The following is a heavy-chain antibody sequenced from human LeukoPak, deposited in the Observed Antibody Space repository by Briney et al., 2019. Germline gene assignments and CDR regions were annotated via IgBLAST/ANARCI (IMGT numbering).Heavy chain of an antibody. V-gene: IGHV4-39*07. CDR2: IYYSEST. J-gene: IGHJ6*03. CDR1: GGSISSSSYY. D-gene: IGHD3-10*01. Sequence: PSETLSLTCTVSGGSISSSSYYWGWIRQPPGKGLEWIGNIYYSESTYYNPSLKSRVTISVDTSKNQFSLKLSSVTAADTAVYYCARASSTMVRGVIILSYYMDVWGKGTTVTVSS. CDR3: ARASSTMVRGVIILSYYMDV.